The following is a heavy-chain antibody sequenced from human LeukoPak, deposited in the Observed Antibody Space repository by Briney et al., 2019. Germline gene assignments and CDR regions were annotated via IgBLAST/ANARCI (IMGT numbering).Heavy chain of an antibody. J-gene: IGHJ2*01. D-gene: IGHD6-13*01. CDR1: GYSFTSHG. CDR3: ARDGGVDSSWNWYFDL. CDR2: ISAYNGDT. Sequence: ASVKVSCKASGYSFTSHGISWVRQAPGEGLEWMGWISAYNGDTNYAQKLQGRVTMTTDTSTSTGYMELRSLRSDDTAVYYCARDGGVDSSWNWYFDLWGRGTLVTVSS. V-gene: IGHV1-18*04.